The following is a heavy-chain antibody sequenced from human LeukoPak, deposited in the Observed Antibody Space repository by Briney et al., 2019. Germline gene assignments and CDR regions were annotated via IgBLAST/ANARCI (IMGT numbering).Heavy chain of an antibody. Sequence: ASVKVSCKASGYTFTGYYMHWVRQAPGQGLEWMGGIIPIFGTANYAQKFQGRVTITADESTSTAYMELSSLRSEDTAVYYCARGVVGQQPADWGQGTLVTVSS. V-gene: IGHV1-69*13. CDR2: IIPIFGTA. CDR3: ARGVVGQQPAD. CDR1: GYTFTGYY. J-gene: IGHJ4*02. D-gene: IGHD6-13*01.